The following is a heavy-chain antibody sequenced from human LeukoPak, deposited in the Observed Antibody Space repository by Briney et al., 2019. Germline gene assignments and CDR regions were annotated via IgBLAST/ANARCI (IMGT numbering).Heavy chain of an antibody. Sequence: PGGSLRLSCAASGFTFSSYSMNWVRQAPGKGLEWVSYISSSGSTIYYADSVKGRFTISRDNAKNSLYLQMNSLRAEDTAVYYCAGTQRYCGGDCYSDYWGQGTLVTVSS. V-gene: IGHV3-48*04. CDR1: GFTFSSYS. CDR2: ISSSGSTI. CDR3: AGTQRYCGGDCYSDY. D-gene: IGHD2-21*02. J-gene: IGHJ4*02.